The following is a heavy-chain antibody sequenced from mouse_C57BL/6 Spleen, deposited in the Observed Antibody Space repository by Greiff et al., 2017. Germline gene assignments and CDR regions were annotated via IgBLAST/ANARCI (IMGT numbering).Heavy chain of an antibody. CDR3: ARVYGSSYWFAY. J-gene: IGHJ3*01. Sequence: VQLQESGPELVKPGASVKISCKASGYAFSSSWMNWVKQRPGKGLEWIGRIYPGDGDTNYNGKFKGKATLTADKSSSTAYMQLSSLTSEDSAVYFCARVYGSSYWFAYWGQGTLVTVSA. V-gene: IGHV1-82*01. D-gene: IGHD1-1*01. CDR2: IYPGDGDT. CDR1: GYAFSSSW.